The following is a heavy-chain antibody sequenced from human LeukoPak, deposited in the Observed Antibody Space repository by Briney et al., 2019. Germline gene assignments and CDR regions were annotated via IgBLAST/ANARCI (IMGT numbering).Heavy chain of an antibody. J-gene: IGHJ6*02. Sequence: SETLSLTCTVSGASIRGYYWSWIRQPPGRGLDWIGTNYYAGGTYYNPSLKSRVTISVDTSKNQFSLRLSSVTAADTAVYYCARGFGESEYYYYGMDVWGQGTTVTVSS. CDR2: NYYAGGT. D-gene: IGHD3-10*01. CDR1: GASIRGYY. CDR3: ARGFGESEYYYYGMDV. V-gene: IGHV4-59*04.